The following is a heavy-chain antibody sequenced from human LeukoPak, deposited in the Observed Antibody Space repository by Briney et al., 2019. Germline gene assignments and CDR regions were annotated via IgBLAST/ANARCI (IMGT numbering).Heavy chain of an antibody. V-gene: IGHV4-61*08. CDR1: GGPINSGGYY. Sequence: SETLSLTCTVSGGPINSGGYYWSWIRQPPGKGLEWIGYIYYSGSTNYNPSLKSRVTISVDTSKNQFSLKLSSVTAADTAVYYCARARRAAAESNYFDYWGQGTLVTVSS. J-gene: IGHJ4*02. CDR2: IYYSGST. CDR3: ARARRAAAESNYFDY. D-gene: IGHD6-13*01.